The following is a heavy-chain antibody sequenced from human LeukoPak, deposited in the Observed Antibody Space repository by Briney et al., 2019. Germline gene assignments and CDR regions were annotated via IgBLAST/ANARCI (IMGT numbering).Heavy chain of an antibody. V-gene: IGHV5-51*01. CDR3: ARRDGYCSSTSCYADYYYGMDV. J-gene: IGHJ6*02. CDR2: IYPGDSDT. D-gene: IGHD2-2*01. CDR1: GYSFTGYW. Sequence: GESLKISCKGSGYSFTGYWIGWVRQMPGEGLEWMGIIYPGDSDTTYSPSFQGQVTISADKSISTAYLQWSSLKVSDTAMYYCARRDGYCSSTSCYADYYYGMDVWGQGTTVTVSS.